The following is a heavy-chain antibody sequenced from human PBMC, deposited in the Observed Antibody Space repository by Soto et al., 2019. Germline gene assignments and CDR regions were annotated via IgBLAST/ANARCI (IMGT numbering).Heavy chain of an antibody. D-gene: IGHD2-21*02. Sequence: GESLKISCAASGFTFSSYAMSWVRQAPGKGLEWVSAISGSGGSTYYADSVKGRFTISRDNSKNTLYLQMNSLRAEDTAVYYCAKGRGYCGGDCYNWFDPWGQGTLVTVSS. CDR2: ISGSGGST. CDR1: GFTFSSYA. J-gene: IGHJ5*02. CDR3: AKGRGYCGGDCYNWFDP. V-gene: IGHV3-23*01.